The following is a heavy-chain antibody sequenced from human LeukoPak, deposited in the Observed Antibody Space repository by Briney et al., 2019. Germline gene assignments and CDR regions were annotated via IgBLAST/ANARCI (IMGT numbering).Heavy chain of an antibody. D-gene: IGHD3-9*01. V-gene: IGHV3-53*01. CDR2: IYSGGST. J-gene: IGHJ4*02. CDR1: GFTVSSNY. CDR3: ASGHYDILTGYLDY. Sequence: GSLRLSCAASGFTVSSNYMSWVRQAPGKGLEWVSVIYSGGSTYYADSVKGRFTISRDNSKNTLYLQMNSLRAEDTAVYYCASGHYDILTGYLDYWGQGTLVTVSS.